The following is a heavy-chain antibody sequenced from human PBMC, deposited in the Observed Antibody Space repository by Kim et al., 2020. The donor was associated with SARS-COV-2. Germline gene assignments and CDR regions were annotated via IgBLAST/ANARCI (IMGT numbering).Heavy chain of an antibody. Sequence: GGSLRLSCAASGFTFSSYGMHWVRQAPGKGLEWVAVIWYDGSNKYYADSVKGRFTISRDNSKNTLYLQMNSLRAKDTAVYYCARDLAAAGRRNWFDPWGQGTLVTVSS. V-gene: IGHV3-33*01. CDR2: IWYDGSNK. CDR3: ARDLAAAGRRNWFDP. D-gene: IGHD6-13*01. CDR1: GFTFSSYG. J-gene: IGHJ5*02.